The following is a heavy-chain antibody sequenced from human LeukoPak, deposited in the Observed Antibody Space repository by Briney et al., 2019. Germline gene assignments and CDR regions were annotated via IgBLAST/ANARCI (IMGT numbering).Heavy chain of an antibody. V-gene: IGHV3-23*01. CDR3: AKDSAATVRYNWFDP. CDR1: GFTFSSYG. CDR2: ISGSGGST. D-gene: IGHD2-15*01. Sequence: GGSLRLSCAASGFTFSSYGMTWVRQAPGQGLEWVSAISGSGGSTYYADYVKGRFTISRDNSKNTLYLQMNSLRAEDTAVYYCAKDSAATVRYNWFDPWGQGTLVTASS. J-gene: IGHJ5*02.